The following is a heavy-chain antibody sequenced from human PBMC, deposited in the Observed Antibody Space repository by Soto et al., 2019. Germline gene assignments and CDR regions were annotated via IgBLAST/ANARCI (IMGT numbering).Heavy chain of an antibody. Sequence: PSETLSLTCAVSGGSISSGGYSWSWIRQPPGKGLEWIGYIYHSGSTYYNPSLKSRGAISVDRSKNQFSLKLSSVTAADTAVYSCARSGRGGPNEDNGFDPWGPGTLVNVSS. CDR2: IYHSGST. D-gene: IGHD3-16*01. V-gene: IGHV4-30-2*01. CDR3: ARSGRGGPNEDNGFDP. CDR1: GGSISSGGYS. J-gene: IGHJ5*02.